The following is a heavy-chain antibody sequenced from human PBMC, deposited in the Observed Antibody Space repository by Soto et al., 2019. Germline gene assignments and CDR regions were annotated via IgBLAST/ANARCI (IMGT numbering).Heavy chain of an antibody. CDR1: GGSISSSSYY. V-gene: IGHV4-39*01. CDR3: ARGTELAGSYYGMDV. D-gene: IGHD6-19*01. Sequence: SETLSLTCTVSGGSISSSSYYWGWIRQPPGKGLEWIGSIYYSGSTYYNPSLKSRVTISVDTSKNQFSLKLSSVTAADTAVYYCARGTELAGSYYGMDVWGQGTTVTVSS. CDR2: IYYSGST. J-gene: IGHJ6*02.